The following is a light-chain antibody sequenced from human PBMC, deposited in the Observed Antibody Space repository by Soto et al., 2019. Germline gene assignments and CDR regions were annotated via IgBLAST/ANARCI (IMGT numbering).Light chain of an antibody. CDR1: QSVSIN. Sequence: EIVMTQSPDTLSVSPGARATLSCRASQSVSINLAWYQQKPGQAPRLLIYGASSRATGIPDRFSGSGSGTDFTLTIRRLEPEDFAVYYCQQYGSSYPWTVGQGTKVDIK. CDR2: GAS. J-gene: IGKJ1*01. CDR3: QQYGSSYPWT. V-gene: IGKV3-20*01.